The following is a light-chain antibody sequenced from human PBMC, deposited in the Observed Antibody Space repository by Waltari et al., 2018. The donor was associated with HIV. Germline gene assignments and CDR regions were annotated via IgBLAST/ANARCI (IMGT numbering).Light chain of an antibody. Sequence: SSELTQDPAVSVALGQTVRITCQGDSLRSYYASWYQQKPRQAPVLVIFANNDRPSGIPARLSGSRSGNTTSLTSTGAQAEDEADYYCNSRDSSGNYLLFGGGTKLTVL. CDR1: SLRSYY. CDR3: NSRDSSGNYLL. J-gene: IGLJ3*02. CDR2: ANN. V-gene: IGLV3-19*01.